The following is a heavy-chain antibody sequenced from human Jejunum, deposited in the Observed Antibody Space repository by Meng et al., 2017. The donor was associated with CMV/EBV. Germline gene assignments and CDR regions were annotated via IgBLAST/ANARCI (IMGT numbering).Heavy chain of an antibody. J-gene: IGHJ4*02. V-gene: IGHV3-23*01. CDR2: IVVTTGNT. CDR1: GFTFSNYA. CDR3: AKDETAGYGYFDY. D-gene: IGHD5-12*01. Sequence: DSGFTFSNYAMRWVRQAAGKGLEWVSGIVVTTGNTYYADSVNGRFTISRDNSKNTLYLQMNSLRGEDTAVYYCAKDETAGYGYFDYWGQGALVTVSS.